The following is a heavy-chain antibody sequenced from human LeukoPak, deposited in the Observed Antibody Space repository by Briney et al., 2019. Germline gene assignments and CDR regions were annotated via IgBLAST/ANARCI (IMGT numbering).Heavy chain of an antibody. Sequence: KAGGSPRLSCAASGFTFSNAWMSWVRQAPGKGLEWVGRIKSKTDGGTTDYAAPVKGRFTISRDDSKNTLYLQMNSLKTEDTAVYYCTTDSVGSYATDFDYWGQGTLVTVSS. J-gene: IGHJ4*02. D-gene: IGHD1-26*01. CDR2: IKSKTDGGTT. CDR1: GFTFSNAW. V-gene: IGHV3-15*01. CDR3: TTDSVGSYATDFDY.